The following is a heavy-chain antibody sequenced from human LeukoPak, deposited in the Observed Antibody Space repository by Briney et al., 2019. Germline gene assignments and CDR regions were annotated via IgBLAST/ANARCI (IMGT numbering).Heavy chain of an antibody. CDR3: AKDRAPYYYDSSGYYYDH. V-gene: IGHV3-30*18. J-gene: IGHJ4*02. CDR2: ISYDGSNK. D-gene: IGHD3-22*01. CDR1: GFTFSSYG. Sequence: GRSLRLSCAASGFTFSSYGMHWVRQAPGKGLEWVAVISYDGSNKYYADSVKGRFTISRDNSKNTLYLQMNSLRAEDTAVYYCAKDRAPYYYDSSGYYYDHWGQGTLVTVSS.